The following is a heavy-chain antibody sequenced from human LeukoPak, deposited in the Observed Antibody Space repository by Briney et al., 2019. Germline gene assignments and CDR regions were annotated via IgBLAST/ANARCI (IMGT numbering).Heavy chain of an antibody. J-gene: IGHJ4*02. CDR1: GYSISRCDY. D-gene: IGHD2/OR15-2a*01. Sequence: SETLWLTCAVSGYSISRCDYCGWIRQPPGKAVEGTGSIYHSGSTYYNPSLKSRVTISVDTSKDQFSLKLSSVTAADTAVYYCASRLGSLFHWGQGTLVTVSS. V-gene: IGHV4-38-2*01. CDR2: IYHSGST. CDR3: ASRLGSLFH.